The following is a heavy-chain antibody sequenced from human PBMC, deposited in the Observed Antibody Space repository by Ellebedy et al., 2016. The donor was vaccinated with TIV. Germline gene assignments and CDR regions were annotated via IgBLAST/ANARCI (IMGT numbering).Heavy chain of an antibody. CDR2: IMPIVGRA. J-gene: IGHJ6*02. CDR3: VRDASSSAWYSGTDV. V-gene: IGHV1-69*11. Sequence: AASVKVSCKASGGTFSTYAFNWVRQAPRQGLEWMGRIMPIVGRASYAQKWQDRVTITADESTSTVYMELGRLRSEDSAVYYCVRDASSSAWYSGTDVWGQGTTVTVSS. CDR1: GGTFSTYA.